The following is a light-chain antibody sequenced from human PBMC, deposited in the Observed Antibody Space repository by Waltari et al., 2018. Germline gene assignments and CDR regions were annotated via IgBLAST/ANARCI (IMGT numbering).Light chain of an antibody. CDR3: QTGGFGIWV. CDR1: SGHSDYA. V-gene: IGLV4-69*01. J-gene: IGLJ3*02. CDR2: VNSDGSY. Sequence: QLMLTQSTSASASLGASVTLTCTLHSGHSDYALAWHQQQPAKGPRYLMKVNSDGSYLKGDGIPDRFSGSSSGAERYLTISSLQSEDEADYYCQTGGFGIWVFGGGTKLTVL.